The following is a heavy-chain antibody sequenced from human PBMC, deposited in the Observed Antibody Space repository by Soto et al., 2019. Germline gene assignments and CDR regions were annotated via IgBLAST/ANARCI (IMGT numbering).Heavy chain of an antibody. Sequence: QVQLVESGGGVVQPGRSLRLSCAASGFTFSSYGMHWVRQAPGKGLEWVAVIWYDGSNKYYADSVKGRFTISRDNSKNTLYLQMNSLRAEDTAVYYCARDPYYYGSGSYWVDYLGQGNLVTVSS. V-gene: IGHV3-33*01. CDR2: IWYDGSNK. J-gene: IGHJ4*02. CDR1: GFTFSSYG. D-gene: IGHD3-10*01. CDR3: ARDPYYYGSGSYWVDY.